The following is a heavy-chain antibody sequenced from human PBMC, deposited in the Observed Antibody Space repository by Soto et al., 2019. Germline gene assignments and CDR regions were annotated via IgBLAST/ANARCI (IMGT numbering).Heavy chain of an antibody. Sequence: QVQLVQSGAEVKKPGASVKVSCKASGYTFTSYGISWVRQAPGQGLEWMGWISVYNGNTNYAQKRQGRVTMTTDTSTSTAYMELRSLRSDDTAVYYCARVSPPEFHYYGMDVWGQGTTVTVSS. CDR3: ARVSPPEFHYYGMDV. D-gene: IGHD2-21*01. V-gene: IGHV1-18*01. J-gene: IGHJ6*02. CDR1: GYTFTSYG. CDR2: ISVYNGNT.